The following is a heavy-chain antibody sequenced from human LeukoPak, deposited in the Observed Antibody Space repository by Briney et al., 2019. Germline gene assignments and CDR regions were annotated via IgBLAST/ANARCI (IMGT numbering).Heavy chain of an antibody. D-gene: IGHD3-3*01. CDR3: ARDPYYDFWSGYYIPYYYYYMDV. CDR1: GYTFTSYG. V-gene: IGHV1-18*01. J-gene: IGHJ6*03. Sequence: ASVKVSCKASGYTFTSYGISWLRQAPGQGLEWMGWISAYNGNTNYAQKLQGRVTMTTDTSTSTAYMELRSLRSDDTAVYYCARDPYYDFWSGYYIPYYYYYMDVWGKGTTVTVSS. CDR2: ISAYNGNT.